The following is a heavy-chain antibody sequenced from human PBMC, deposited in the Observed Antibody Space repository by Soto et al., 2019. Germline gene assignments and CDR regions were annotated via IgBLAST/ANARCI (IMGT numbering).Heavy chain of an antibody. CDR2: INAGNGNT. V-gene: IGHV1-3*01. CDR3: ARVSKQGGSGSYSY. Sequence: VASVKVSCKASGYTFTSYAMHWVRQAPGQRLEWMGWINAGNGNTKYSQKFQGRVTITRDTSASTAYMELSSLRSEDTAVYYCARVSKQGGSGSYSYWGQGTLVTVSS. D-gene: IGHD3-10*01. CDR1: GYTFTSYA. J-gene: IGHJ4*02.